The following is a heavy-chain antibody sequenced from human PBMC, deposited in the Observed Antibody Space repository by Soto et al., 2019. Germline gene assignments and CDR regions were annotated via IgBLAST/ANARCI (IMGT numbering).Heavy chain of an antibody. CDR2: VSGSSGSK. CDR1: GFTFSSYA. V-gene: IGHV3-23*01. J-gene: IGHJ4*02. Sequence: EVQLLESGGGLVQPGGSLRLSCAASGFTFSSYAMSWVRQAPGKGLEGVSSVSGSSGSKSYADSVKGRFTISRDNSKSTVYLQMNSLRAEDTAVYFCATDWCSGTTCYCLENWGQGTLVTVSS. CDR3: ATDWCSGTTCYCLEN. D-gene: IGHD1-7*01.